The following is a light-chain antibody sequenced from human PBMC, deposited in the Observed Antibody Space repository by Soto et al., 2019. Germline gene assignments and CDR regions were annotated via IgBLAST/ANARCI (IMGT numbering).Light chain of an antibody. Sequence: QSALTQPASVSGSPGQSITISCTGTSSDVGGYNYVCWYQQHPGKAPKLMIYDVSNRPSGVSNRFSGSKSGNTASLTISGLPAEDEADYYCISYTRSNTLYVVFGGGTKLTVL. CDR2: DVS. V-gene: IGLV2-14*01. CDR1: SSDVGGYNY. CDR3: ISYTRSNTLYVV. J-gene: IGLJ2*01.